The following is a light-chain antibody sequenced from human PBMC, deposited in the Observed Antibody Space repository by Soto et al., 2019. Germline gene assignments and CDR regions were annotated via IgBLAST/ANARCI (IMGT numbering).Light chain of an antibody. CDR2: DAS. CDR3: QQYGSLIT. CDR1: LSVSVY. Sequence: VVLTQSPATLSLSPGERATLSCRTSLSVSVYLDWYQQKPGQAPRLLISDASSRATGIPDRFSGSGSGTDFTLTISRLEPEDSAVYYCQQYGSLITFGQGTRLEIK. J-gene: IGKJ5*01. V-gene: IGKV3-20*01.